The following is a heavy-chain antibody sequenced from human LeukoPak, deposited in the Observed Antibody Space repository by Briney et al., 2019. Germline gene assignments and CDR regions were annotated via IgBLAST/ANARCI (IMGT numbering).Heavy chain of an antibody. CDR1: GFTFDDYG. D-gene: IGHD3-3*01. CDR3: ARVGNSIVGAAMDAFDI. CDR2: INWNGDSR. Sequence: PGGSLRLSCAASGFTFDDYGMSWVRQVPGKGLEWVSFINWNGDSRGYVDSVKGRFTISRDKATNSLYLEMNSLRGEDTAFFYCARVGNSIVGAAMDAFDIWSQGTLVTVSS. J-gene: IGHJ3*02. V-gene: IGHV3-20*04.